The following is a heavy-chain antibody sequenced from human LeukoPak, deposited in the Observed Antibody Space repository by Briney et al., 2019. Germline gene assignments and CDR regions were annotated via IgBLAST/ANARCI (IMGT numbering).Heavy chain of an antibody. V-gene: IGHV3-30*02. J-gene: IGHJ5*02. CDR2: IRYDGSNK. CDR1: GFTFSSYG. Sequence: GGSLRLSCAASGFTFSSYGMHWVRQAPGKGLEWVAFIRYDGSNKYYADSVKGRFTISRDNSKNTLCLQMNSLRAEDTAVYYCAKDPYGDYGNWFDPWGQGTLVTVSS. CDR3: AKDPYGDYGNWFDP. D-gene: IGHD4-17*01.